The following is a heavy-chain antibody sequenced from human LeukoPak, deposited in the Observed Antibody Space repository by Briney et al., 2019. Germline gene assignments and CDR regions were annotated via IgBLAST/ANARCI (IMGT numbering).Heavy chain of an antibody. J-gene: IGHJ5*02. D-gene: IGHD3-3*01. CDR3: ARDKCNYDSHWFDP. CDR2: INPNSGGT. V-gene: IGHV1-2*02. Sequence: GASVKVSCKASGYTFTGYYMHWVRQAPGQGLEWMRWINPNSGGTNYAQKFQGRVTMTRDTSISTAYMELSRLRSDDTAVYYCARDKCNYDSHWFDPWGQGTLVTVSS. CDR1: GYTFTGYY.